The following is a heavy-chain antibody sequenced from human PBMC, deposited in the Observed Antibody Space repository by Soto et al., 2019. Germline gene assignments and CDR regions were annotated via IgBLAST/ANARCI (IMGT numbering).Heavy chain of an antibody. CDR1: GESISRGGYY. CDR2: IYDSESA. Sequence: SETLSLTCNVSGESISRGGYYWSWIRHHTRKGLEWIGYIYDSESAYYNPSLKSRVTILMDTSKNHFAMRLSSVTDADTAVYYCARASSSSSAAGYWGQGTLVTVPA. CDR3: ARASSSSSAAGY. J-gene: IGHJ4*02. D-gene: IGHD6-6*01. V-gene: IGHV4-31*03.